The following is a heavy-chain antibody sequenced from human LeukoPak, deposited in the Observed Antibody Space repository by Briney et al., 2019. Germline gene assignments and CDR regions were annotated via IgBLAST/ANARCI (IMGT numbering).Heavy chain of an antibody. CDR2: ISAYNGNT. CDR1: GYTSTSYG. J-gene: IGHJ4*02. V-gene: IGHV1-18*01. D-gene: IGHD6-6*01. Sequence: GASVMVPCKASGYTSTSYGISWVRQAPGQGLEWMGWISAYNGNTNYAQRLQGRVTMTTDTSTSTAYMELRSLRSDDTAVYYCARGGRPSIAARRGLDYWGQGTLVTVSS. CDR3: ARGGRPSIAARRGLDY.